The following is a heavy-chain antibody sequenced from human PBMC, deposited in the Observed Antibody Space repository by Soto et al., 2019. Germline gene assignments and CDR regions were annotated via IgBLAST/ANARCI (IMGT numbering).Heavy chain of an antibody. Sequence: EVQLVESGGGLVKPGGSLRLSCAASGFTFSSYSMNWVRQAPGKGLEWVSSISSSSSYIYYADSVKGRFTISRDNAKXXXXXXXXXXXXXXXXXXXXXXXXXXXXXXXXLGYWGQGTLVTVSS. CDR2: ISSSSSYI. CDR3: XXXXXXXXXXXXLGY. CDR1: GFTFSSYS. V-gene: IGHV3-21*01. D-gene: IGHD3-16*01. J-gene: IGHJ4*02.